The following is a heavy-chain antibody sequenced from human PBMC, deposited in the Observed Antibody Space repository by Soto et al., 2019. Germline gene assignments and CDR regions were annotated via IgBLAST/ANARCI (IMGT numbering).Heavy chain of an antibody. D-gene: IGHD3-9*01. J-gene: IGHJ5*02. V-gene: IGHV4-4*07. Sequence: PSETLSLTCTVSGGSISSYYWSWIRQPAGKGLEWIGRIYTSGSTNYNPSLKSRVTMSVDTSKNQFSLKLSSVTAADTAVYYCAREGVHYDILTGYPWGQGTLVTVSS. CDR1: GGSISSYY. CDR3: AREGVHYDILTGYP. CDR2: IYTSGST.